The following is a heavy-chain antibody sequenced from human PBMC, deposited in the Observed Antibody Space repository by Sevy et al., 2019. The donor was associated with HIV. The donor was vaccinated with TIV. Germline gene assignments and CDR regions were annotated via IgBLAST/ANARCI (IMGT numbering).Heavy chain of an antibody. CDR2: INHSGST. J-gene: IGHJ4*02. D-gene: IGHD2-2*01. CDR1: GGSFSGYY. Sequence: KQSETLSLTCAVYGGSFSGYYWSWIRQPPGKGLEWIGEINHSGSTNYNPSLKSRVTISVDTSKNPFSLKLSSVTAADTAVYYCPGCSTSLPYFDYWGQGTLVTVSS. V-gene: IGHV4-34*01. CDR3: PGCSTSLPYFDY.